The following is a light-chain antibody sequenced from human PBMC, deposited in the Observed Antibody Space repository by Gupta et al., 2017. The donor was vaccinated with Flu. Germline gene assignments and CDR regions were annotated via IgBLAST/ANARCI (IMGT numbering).Light chain of an antibody. CDR1: GFGNKY. CDR2: EDE. V-gene: IGLV3-1*01. Sequence: PGQTATSTCSGDGFGNKYTCRHQPKPGQALVLVIYEDENRPSGIPDRFSGSDTGTTATLTRSGTEAVDDDYYYSQAWNSSAGVFGAGTKLTVL. J-gene: IGLJ1*01. CDR3: QAWNSSAGV.